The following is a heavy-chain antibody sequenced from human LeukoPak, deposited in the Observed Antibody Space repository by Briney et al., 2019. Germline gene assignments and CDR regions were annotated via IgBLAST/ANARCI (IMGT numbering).Heavy chain of an antibody. Sequence: GGSLRLSCVVFGFTFRNDWMSRVRQTPGKGLEWVAMIKQDGSGKLYVDSVRGRFTISRDDAKNSLYLQMNNLRVEDTAVYYCAFLDTALLNSAYWGQGTLVTVSS. V-gene: IGHV3-7*01. D-gene: IGHD5-18*01. CDR1: GFTFRNDW. J-gene: IGHJ4*02. CDR3: AFLDTALLNSAY. CDR2: IKQDGSGK.